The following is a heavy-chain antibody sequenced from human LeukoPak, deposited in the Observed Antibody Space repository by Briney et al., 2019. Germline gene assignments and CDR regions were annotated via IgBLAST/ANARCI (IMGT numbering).Heavy chain of an antibody. D-gene: IGHD2/OR15-2a*01. CDR2: IYYSGST. CDR3: ASGNTLKGVDY. Sequence: SETLSLACTVSGGSISSYYWSWIRQPPGKGLEWIGYIYYSGSTNYNPSLKSRVTISVDTSKNQFSLRLTSVTAADTAVYYCASGNTLKGVDYWGQGTLVSVSS. J-gene: IGHJ4*02. CDR1: GGSISSYY. V-gene: IGHV4-59*08.